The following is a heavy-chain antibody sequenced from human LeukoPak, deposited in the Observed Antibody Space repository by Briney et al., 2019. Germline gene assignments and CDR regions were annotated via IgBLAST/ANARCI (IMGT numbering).Heavy chain of an antibody. CDR3: VRSHYGSGTYYSFDY. CDR2: VSYSGGT. CDR1: GGSISTYY. V-gene: IGHV4-59*01. J-gene: IGHJ4*02. D-gene: IGHD3-10*01. Sequence: PSETLSLTCTVSGGSISTYYWTWIRQPSGKGLEWIGYVSYSGGTNYNPSLKSRVTISVDMSKNQFSLRLNSVTAADTAVYFCVRSHYGSGTYYSFDYWGQGTLVTVSS.